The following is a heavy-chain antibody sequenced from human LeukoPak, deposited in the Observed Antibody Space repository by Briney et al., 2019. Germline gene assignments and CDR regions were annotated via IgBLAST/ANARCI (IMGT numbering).Heavy chain of an antibody. CDR3: ARVQPYSSSRAFDP. J-gene: IGHJ5*02. Sequence: SETLSLTCTVSGGSISSYYWSWIRQPPGKGLAWNGSIYHSGSTYYNPSLKSRVTISVDTSKNQFSLKLSSVTAADTAVYYCARVQPYSSSRAFDPWGQGTLVTVSS. CDR2: IYHSGST. CDR1: GGSISSYY. V-gene: IGHV4-38-2*02. D-gene: IGHD6-13*01.